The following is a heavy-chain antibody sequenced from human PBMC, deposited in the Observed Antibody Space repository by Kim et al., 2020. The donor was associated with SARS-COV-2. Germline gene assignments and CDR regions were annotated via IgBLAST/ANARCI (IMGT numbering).Heavy chain of an antibody. Sequence: SETLSLTCTVSGGSISSYYWSWIRQPPGKGLEWIGYIYYSGSTNYNPSLKSRVTISVDTSKNQFSLKLSSVTAADTAVYYCARQGRYFAQFDPWGQGTLVTVSS. V-gene: IGHV4-59*08. J-gene: IGHJ5*02. D-gene: IGHD3-9*01. CDR3: ARQGRYFAQFDP. CDR2: IYYSGST. CDR1: GGSISSYY.